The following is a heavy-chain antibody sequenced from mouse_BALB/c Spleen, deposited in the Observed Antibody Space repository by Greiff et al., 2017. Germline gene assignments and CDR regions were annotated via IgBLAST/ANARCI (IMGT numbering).Heavy chain of an antibody. CDR3: ARRGRNYAMDY. J-gene: IGHJ4*01. Sequence: QVQLKQSGAELVKPGASVKLSCKTSGYTFTSYWIQWVKQRPGQGLGWIGEIFPGTGTTYYNEKFKGKATLTIDTSSSTAYMQLSSLTSEDSAVYFCARRGRNYAMDYWGQGTSVTVSS. CDR1: GYTFTSYW. CDR2: IFPGTGTT. V-gene: IGHV1S132*01.